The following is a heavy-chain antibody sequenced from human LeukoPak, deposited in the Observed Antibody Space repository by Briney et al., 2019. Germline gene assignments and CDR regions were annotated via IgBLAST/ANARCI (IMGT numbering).Heavy chain of an antibody. Sequence: SETLSLTCAVYGGSFGGYYWSWIRQPPGKGLEWIGEINDSGSSNYIPSLKSRVTISVDRSKNQFSLWLSSVTTADTAVYYCGRQPEDDYYDSSGYYYFDYWGQGILVTVSS. CDR3: GRQPEDDYYDSSGYYYFDY. V-gene: IGHV4-34*01. J-gene: IGHJ4*02. CDR1: GGSFGGYY. D-gene: IGHD3-22*01. CDR2: INDSGSS.